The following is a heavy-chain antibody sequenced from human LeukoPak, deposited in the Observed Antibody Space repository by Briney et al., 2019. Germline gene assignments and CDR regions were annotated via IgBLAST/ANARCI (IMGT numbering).Heavy chain of an antibody. CDR2: IRYDGSNK. CDR3: AKDRLDRRRISSYYYDSSVPDY. D-gene: IGHD3-22*01. CDR1: GFTFSSYG. Sequence: GGSLKLSCAASGFTFSSYGMHWASQAPGKGLEWVAFIRYDGSNKYYADSVKGRFTISRDNSKHTLYLQMNSLRAEDTAVYYCAKDRLDRRRISSYYYDSSVPDYWGQGTLVTVSS. J-gene: IGHJ4*02. V-gene: IGHV3-30*02.